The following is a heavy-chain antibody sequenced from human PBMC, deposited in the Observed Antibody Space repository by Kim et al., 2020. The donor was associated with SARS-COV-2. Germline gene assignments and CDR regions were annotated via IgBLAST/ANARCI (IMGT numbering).Heavy chain of an antibody. Sequence: NYHRSLKGRVTISVDPSKNQFSLKLSAVTAADTAVYYCARLSGYGNWFDPWGQGTLVTVSS. CDR3: ARLSGYGNWFDP. V-gene: IGHV4-34*01. J-gene: IGHJ5*02. D-gene: IGHD5-12*01.